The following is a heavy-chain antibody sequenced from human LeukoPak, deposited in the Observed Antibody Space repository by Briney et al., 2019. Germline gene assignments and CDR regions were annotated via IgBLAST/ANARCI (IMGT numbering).Heavy chain of an antibody. CDR1: GFTFSNGW. D-gene: IGHD3-22*01. Sequence: PGGSLRLSCAASGFTFSNGWMSWVRQAPGKGLEWVGRIKSKVDGGTTDYAAPVKGRFTISRDDSKNTLYLQMNSLKTEDTGVYYCTTEHYYDSSGLFDYWGQGTLVTVSS. J-gene: IGHJ4*02. CDR2: IKSKVDGGTT. V-gene: IGHV3-15*01. CDR3: TTEHYYDSSGLFDY.